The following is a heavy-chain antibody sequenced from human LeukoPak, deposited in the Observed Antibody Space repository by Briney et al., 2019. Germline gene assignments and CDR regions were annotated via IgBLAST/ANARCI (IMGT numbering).Heavy chain of an antibody. CDR2: MNPNSGNT. D-gene: IGHD3-3*01. CDR1: GYTFTSYD. CDR3: ARGSSPTHYDFWSGYPDAFDI. J-gene: IGHJ3*02. Sequence: ASVKVSRKASGYTFTSYDINWVRQATGQGLEWMGWMNPNSGNTGYAQKFQGRVTMTRNTSISTAYMELSSLRSEDTAVYYCARGSSPTHYDFWSGYPDAFDIWGQGTMVTVSS. V-gene: IGHV1-8*01.